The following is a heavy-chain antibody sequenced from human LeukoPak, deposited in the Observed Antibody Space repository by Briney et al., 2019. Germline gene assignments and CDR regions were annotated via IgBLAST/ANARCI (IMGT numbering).Heavy chain of an antibody. CDR1: GGSISSGGYY. CDR3: ATDCSSTSCYTGMGFGAFDI. CDR2: IYHSGST. D-gene: IGHD2-2*02. J-gene: IGHJ3*02. Sequence: SETLSLTCTVSGGSISSGGYYWSWIRQPPGKGLEWIGYIYHSGSTYYNPSLKSRVTISVDRSKSQFSLKLSSVTAADTAVYYCATDCSSTSCYTGMGFGAFDIWGQGTMVTVSS. V-gene: IGHV4-30-2*01.